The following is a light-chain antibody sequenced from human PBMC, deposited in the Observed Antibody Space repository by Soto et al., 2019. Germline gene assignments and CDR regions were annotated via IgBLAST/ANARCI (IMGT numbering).Light chain of an antibody. V-gene: IGLV1-40*01. Sequence: QSVLTQPPSVSGAPGQRVTISCTGSSSNIGAGNDVRWYQQLPGTAPKLVLYGDSNRPSGVPDRFSGSKSATSASLAITGLQAEDEADYYCSAYTTSSSVAFGGGTKVTVL. CDR1: SSNIGAGND. J-gene: IGLJ2*01. CDR2: GDS. CDR3: SAYTTSSSVA.